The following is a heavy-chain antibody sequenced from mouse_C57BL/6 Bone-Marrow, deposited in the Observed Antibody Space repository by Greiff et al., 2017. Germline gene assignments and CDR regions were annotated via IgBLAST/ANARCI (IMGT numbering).Heavy chain of an antibody. CDR1: GYTFTSYW. CDR3: ARFTTVVATSREDY. Sequence: QVQLQQPGAELVKPGASVKLSCKASGYTFTSYWMHWVKQRPGQGLEWIGMIHPNSGSTNYNEKFKSKATLTVDKSSSTAYMQLSSLTSEDSAVYYCARFTTVVATSREDYWGQGTSVTVSS. D-gene: IGHD1-1*01. V-gene: IGHV1-64*01. CDR2: IHPNSGST. J-gene: IGHJ4*01.